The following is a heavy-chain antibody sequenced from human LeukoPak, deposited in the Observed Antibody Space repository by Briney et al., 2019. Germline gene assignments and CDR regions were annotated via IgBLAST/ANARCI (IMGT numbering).Heavy chain of an antibody. CDR1: GLTVSKNY. CDR2: IYSGGST. D-gene: IGHD3-10*01. J-gene: IGHJ4*02. Sequence: GGSLRLSCAASGLTVSKNYMSWVRQAPGRGLESVSVIYSGGSTYYADSVRGRFIISRDNSKNTLYLQMNSLRVEDTAVYYCARVGGHWGQGTLVTVSS. V-gene: IGHV3-53*01. CDR3: ARVGGH.